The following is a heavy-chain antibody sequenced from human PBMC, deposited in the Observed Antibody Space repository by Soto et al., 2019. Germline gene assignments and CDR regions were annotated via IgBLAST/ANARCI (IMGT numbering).Heavy chain of an antibody. Sequence: QVQLVQSGAEVKKPGSSVKVSCKASGGTFSSYAISWVRQAPGQGLEWMGALIPIFGTANYAQKFQGRVTITADESPSPAYMELSSLRSEDTAVYYCARDRGPSSGYYPYWFDPWGQGPLVTVSS. D-gene: IGHD3-22*01. J-gene: IGHJ5*02. CDR1: GGTFSSYA. CDR3: ARDRGPSSGYYPYWFDP. CDR2: LIPIFGTA. V-gene: IGHV1-69*12.